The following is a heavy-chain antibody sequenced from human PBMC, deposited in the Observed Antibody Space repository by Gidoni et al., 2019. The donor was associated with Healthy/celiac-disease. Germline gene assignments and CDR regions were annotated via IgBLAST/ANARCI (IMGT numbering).Heavy chain of an antibody. V-gene: IGHV3-15*07. CDR2: IKSTTYGGTT. J-gene: IGHJ4*02. Sequence: EVQLVESGGGLVKPGGALRLSCAASGCTFGNAWMNWGRQAPGKGLDWVGRIKSTTYGGTTDYAAPVTGRFPISSADSNTPLYLPMTSLNTEDTAVYYCTTNSPGLWFGDCPTCYFDYWGQGTLVTVSS. CDR1: GCTFGNAW. CDR3: TTNSPGLWFGDCPTCYFDY. D-gene: IGHD3-10*01.